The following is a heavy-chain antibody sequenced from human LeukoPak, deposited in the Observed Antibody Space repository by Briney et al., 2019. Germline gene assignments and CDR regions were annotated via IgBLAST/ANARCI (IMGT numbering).Heavy chain of an antibody. CDR3: ARTPHYCSSTSCLGNWFDP. CDR1: GGSFSGYY. CDR2: INHSGST. J-gene: IGHJ5*02. Sequence: SETLSFTCAVYGGSFSGYYWSRIRQPPGKGLEWIGEINHSGSTNYNPSLKSRVTISVDTSKNQFSLKLSSVTAADMAVYYCARTPHYCSSTSCLGNWFDPWGQGTLVTVSS. V-gene: IGHV4-34*01. D-gene: IGHD2-2*01.